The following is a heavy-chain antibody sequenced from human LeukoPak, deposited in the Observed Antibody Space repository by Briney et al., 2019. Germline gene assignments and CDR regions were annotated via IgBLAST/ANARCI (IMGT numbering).Heavy chain of an antibody. CDR2: ISSSSSYM. J-gene: IGHJ5*02. CDR1: GFIFSSYS. CDR3: AKERWELLKNWFDP. D-gene: IGHD1-26*01. V-gene: IGHV3-21*04. Sequence: GGSLRLSCAASGFIFSSYSMNWVRQAPGKGLEWVSSISSSSSYMYYADSVKGRFTISRDNAKNSLYLQMNSLRAEDTAVYYCAKERWELLKNWFDPWGQGTLVTVSS.